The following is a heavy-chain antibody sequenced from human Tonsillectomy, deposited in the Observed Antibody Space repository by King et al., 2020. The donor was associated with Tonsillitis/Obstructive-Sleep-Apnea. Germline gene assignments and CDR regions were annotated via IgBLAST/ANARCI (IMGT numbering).Heavy chain of an antibody. V-gene: IGHV3-11*05. J-gene: IGHJ6*04. CDR3: VRGVGDDYGGNPWMDV. CDR2: SSSSRTYT. Sequence: VQLVESGGGLVKPGGSLRLSCAASGFTFSDYYMSWIRQAPGKGLEWVSYSSSSRTYTNYADSVKGRFTISRDDVKNLLYLQMNSLRAEDTAVYYCVRGVGDDYGGNPWMDVWGKGKTVTVSS. CDR1: GFTFSDYY. D-gene: IGHD4-23*01.